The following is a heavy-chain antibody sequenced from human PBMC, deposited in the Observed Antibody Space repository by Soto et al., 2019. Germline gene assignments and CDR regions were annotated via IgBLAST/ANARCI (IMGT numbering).Heavy chain of an antibody. D-gene: IGHD3-16*01. V-gene: IGHV4-61*08. CDR2: IYYSGTT. J-gene: IGHJ4*02. CDR3: ARSQRGRTAFTFDY. CDR1: GGSISSVGHY. Sequence: TLSLTCSVSGGSISSVGHYWTWIRQQPGKGLEWIGYIYYSGTTNYNSYLKSRLSLSVDMSKNQFSLKLASVTAADTAVYFCARSQRGRTAFTFDYWGQGALVTVSS.